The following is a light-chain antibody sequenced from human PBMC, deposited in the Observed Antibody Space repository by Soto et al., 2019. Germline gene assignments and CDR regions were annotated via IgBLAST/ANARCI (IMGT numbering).Light chain of an antibody. CDR3: QQYYATPWT. CDR1: QRVTYVSNNESH. V-gene: IGKV4-1*01. CDR2: WSS. J-gene: IGKJ1*01. Sequence: IVMTQSPESLTVSLCGGAALNCWSIQRVTYVSNNESHLAWYQQKTGQPPKLLLSWSSTRESGVPDRFIGSGSGTHFTLSITNLQAEDVATYYCQQYYATPWTFGPGTKVDNK.